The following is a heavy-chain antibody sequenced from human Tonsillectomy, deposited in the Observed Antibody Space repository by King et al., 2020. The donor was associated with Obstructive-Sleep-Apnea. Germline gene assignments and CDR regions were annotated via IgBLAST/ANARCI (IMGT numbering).Heavy chain of an antibody. CDR2: ISYDGSNK. CDR1: GFTFSSYG. J-gene: IGHJ6*02. D-gene: IGHD2-15*01. V-gene: IGHV3-30*18. CDR3: AKGYCSGGSCYMRGMDV. Sequence: QLVQSGGGVVQPGRSLRLSCAASGFTFSSYGMHWVRQAPGKGLECVAVISYDGSNKYYADSVKGRFTISRDNSKNTLYLQMNSLRAEDTAVYYCAKGYCSGGSCYMRGMDVWGQGTTVTVSS.